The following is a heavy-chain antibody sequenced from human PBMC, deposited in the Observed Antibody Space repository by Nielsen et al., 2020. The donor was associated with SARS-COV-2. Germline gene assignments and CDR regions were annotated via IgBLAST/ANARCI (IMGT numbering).Heavy chain of an antibody. V-gene: IGHV1-69*06. J-gene: IGHJ6*02. CDR1: GGTFSSYA. CDR2: IIPIFGTA. CDR3: ARVVEGDDFWSGYSNGVDV. D-gene: IGHD3-3*01. Sequence: SVKVSCKASGGTFSSYAISWVRQAPGQGLEWMGGIIPIFGTANYAQKFQGRVTITADKSTSTAYMELSSLRSEDTAVYYCARVVEGDDFWSGYSNGVDVWGQGTTVSVS.